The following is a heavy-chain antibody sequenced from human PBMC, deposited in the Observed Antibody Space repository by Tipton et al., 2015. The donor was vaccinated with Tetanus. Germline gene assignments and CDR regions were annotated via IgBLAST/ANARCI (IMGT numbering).Heavy chain of an antibody. Sequence: SLRLSCVDSGFTFSNYGMTWVRQAPGKGLEWVSTIRDGDGRTYYADSVKGRLTISRDNSKNTLYLQMNSLRAEDTAVYYCAKAPRPYTHSRVGPHYWGQGTLVTVSS. V-gene: IGHV3-23*01. D-gene: IGHD2-2*02. CDR2: IRDGDGRT. CDR1: GFTFSNYG. CDR3: AKAPRPYTHSRVGPHY. J-gene: IGHJ4*02.